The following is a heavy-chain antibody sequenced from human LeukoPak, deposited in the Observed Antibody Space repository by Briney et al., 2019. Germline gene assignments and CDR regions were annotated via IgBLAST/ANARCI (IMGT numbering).Heavy chain of an antibody. CDR2: IYPGDSDT. J-gene: IGHJ4*02. CDR3: ARQCDYYGPGHDDY. Sequence: GESLKISCKGSGYSFTRYWIGWVRQMPGKGLEWMGIIYPGDSDTRYSPSFQGQVTISADKSISTAYLQWSSLKAADTAMYYCARQCDYYGPGHDDYWGQGTLVTVSS. CDR1: GYSFTRYW. V-gene: IGHV5-51*01. D-gene: IGHD3-10*01.